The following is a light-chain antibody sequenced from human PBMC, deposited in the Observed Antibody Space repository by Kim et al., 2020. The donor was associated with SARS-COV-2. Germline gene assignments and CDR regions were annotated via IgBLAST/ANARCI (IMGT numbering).Light chain of an antibody. V-gene: IGLV2-14*03. CDR1: SSDVGGYNY. CDR2: DVS. CDR3: SSYTSSSTYV. Sequence: GQSITITCTGTSSDVGGYNYISWYQQLPGKAPNLMIYDVSNRPSGVSSRFSGSKSGNTASLTISGLQAEDEADYYCSSYTSSSTYVFGAGTKVTVL. J-gene: IGLJ1*01.